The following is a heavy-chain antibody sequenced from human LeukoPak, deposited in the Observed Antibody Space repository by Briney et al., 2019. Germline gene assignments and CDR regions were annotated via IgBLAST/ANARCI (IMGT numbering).Heavy chain of an antibody. D-gene: IGHD2-15*01. CDR3: AKGLNVGY. Sequence: GGSLRLSCAASGFTFSRYGMHWVRQAPGKGLEWVSSISSSSSSYIYYADSVKGRFTISRDNAKNSLYLQMNSLRADDTAVYYCAKGLNVGYWGQGTLVTVSS. V-gene: IGHV3-21*01. CDR2: ISSSSSSYI. J-gene: IGHJ4*02. CDR1: GFTFSRYG.